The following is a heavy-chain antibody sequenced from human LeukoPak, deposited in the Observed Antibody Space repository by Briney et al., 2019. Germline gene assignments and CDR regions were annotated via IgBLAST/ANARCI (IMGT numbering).Heavy chain of an antibody. J-gene: IGHJ4*02. CDR3: ARERNGPGYSRELDF. Sequence: ASVKVSCKASGYTFTGYYLHWVRQAPGQGLEWMGWINPDTGGTTYAQKFQGRVTMTSDTSISTAYMELSRLRSDDTAEYYCARERNGPGYSRELDFWGQGTLVTVSS. V-gene: IGHV1-2*02. D-gene: IGHD6-13*01. CDR1: GYTFTGYY. CDR2: INPDTGGT.